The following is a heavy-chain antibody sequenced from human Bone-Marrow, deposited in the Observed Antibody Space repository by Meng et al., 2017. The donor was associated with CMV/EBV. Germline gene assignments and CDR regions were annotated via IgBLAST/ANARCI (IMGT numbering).Heavy chain of an antibody. CDR3: ARVYLRSQTKYCSSTSCSSRDY. V-gene: IGHV3-21*01. CDR1: GFTFSSYS. D-gene: IGHD2-2*01. Sequence: GESLKISCAASGFTFSSYSMNWVRQAPGKGLEWVSSISSSSSYIYYADSVKGRFTISRDNSKNTLYLQMNSLRAEDTAVYYCARVYLRSQTKYCSSTSCSSRDYWGQGTLVTVSS. J-gene: IGHJ4*02. CDR2: ISSSSSYI.